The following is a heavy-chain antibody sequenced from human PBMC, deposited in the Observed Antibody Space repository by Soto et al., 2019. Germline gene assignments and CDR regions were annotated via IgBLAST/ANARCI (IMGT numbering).Heavy chain of an antibody. CDR1: GGSISSGGYY. CDR3: AKGETDNSYKRFDY. V-gene: IGHV4-31*03. D-gene: IGHD2-2*02. J-gene: IGHJ4*02. Sequence: LSLTCTVSGGSISSGGYYWSWIRQHPGKGLEWIGYIYYSGSTYYNPSLKSRVTIAVDTSKNQFSLKLSSVTAADTAVYYCAKGETDNSYKRFDYWGQGTLVTVSS. CDR2: IYYSGST.